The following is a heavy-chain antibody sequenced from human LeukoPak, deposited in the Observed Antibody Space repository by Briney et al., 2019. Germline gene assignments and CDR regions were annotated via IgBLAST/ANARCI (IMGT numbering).Heavy chain of an antibody. Sequence: GGSLRLSCAASGFTFSYYGMHWVRQAPGKGLEWMAFIRYDGNDKFYADSVKGRFTISRDNSKNTLYLQMSSLRAEDTAVYYCAKARRSGGITMVRGVKDRGWFDPWGQGTLVTVSS. CDR3: AKARRSGGITMVRGVKDRGWFDP. CDR1: GFTFSYYG. D-gene: IGHD3-10*01. J-gene: IGHJ5*02. V-gene: IGHV3-30*02. CDR2: IRYDGNDK.